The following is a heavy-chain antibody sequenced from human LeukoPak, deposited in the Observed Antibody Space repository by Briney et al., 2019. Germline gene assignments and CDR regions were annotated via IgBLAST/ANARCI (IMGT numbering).Heavy chain of an antibody. D-gene: IGHD1-14*01. CDR2: IYTSGST. V-gene: IGHV4-61*02. CDR1: GGSISSGSYY. J-gene: IGHJ6*03. CDR3: ARGGEPNYYYYYYMDV. Sequence: PSETLSLTCTVSGGSISSGSYYWSWIRQPAGKGLEWIGRIYTSGSTNYNPSLKSRVTISVDTSKNQFSLKLSSVTAADTAVYYCARGGEPNYYYYYYMDVWGKGTTVTISS.